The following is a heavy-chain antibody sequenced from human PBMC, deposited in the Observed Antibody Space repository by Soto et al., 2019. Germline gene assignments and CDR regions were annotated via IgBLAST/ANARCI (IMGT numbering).Heavy chain of an antibody. CDR3: ARAKGTQWLGAFDI. CDR2: ISYDGSNT. V-gene: IGHV3-30-3*01. CDR1: GFTFSSYA. D-gene: IGHD6-19*01. J-gene: IGHJ3*02. Sequence: QVQLVESGGGVVQPGRSLRLSCAASGFTFSSYAMHWVRQAPGKGLEWVAVISYDGSNTYYADSVKGRFTISRDNSENTLYLQMNSLRAEDTAVYYWARAKGTQWLGAFDIWGQGTMVTVSS.